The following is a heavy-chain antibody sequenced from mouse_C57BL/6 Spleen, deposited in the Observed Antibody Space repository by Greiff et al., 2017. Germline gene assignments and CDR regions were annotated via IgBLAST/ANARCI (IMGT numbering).Heavy chain of an antibody. CDR1: GFTFSSYD. CDR3: ARDRLYAMDY. Sequence: EVQLVESGGGLVKPGGSLKLSCAASGFTFSSYDMSWVRQTPEKRLEWVATISDGGSYTYYPDNVKGRFTISRDNAKNNLYLQMSHLKSEDTAMYYCARDRLYAMDYWGQGTSVTVSS. J-gene: IGHJ4*01. V-gene: IGHV5-4*01. D-gene: IGHD2-13*01. CDR2: ISDGGSYT.